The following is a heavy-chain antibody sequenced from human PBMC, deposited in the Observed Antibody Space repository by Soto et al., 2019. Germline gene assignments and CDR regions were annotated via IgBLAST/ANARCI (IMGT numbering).Heavy chain of an antibody. CDR1: GFTFLDHY. Sequence: QVPLEESGGGLDKPGGSLRLSCAASGFTFLDHYMTWIRQAPWKGLEWFSYINPSGSTTDYEDSVRGRFIISRDNAENSLYLQMNSLRDADTSLYYCARGHNSMDLWGQGATVTVS. CDR3: ARGHNSMDL. V-gene: IGHV3-11*04. CDR2: INPSGSTT. J-gene: IGHJ6*02. D-gene: IGHD1-1*01.